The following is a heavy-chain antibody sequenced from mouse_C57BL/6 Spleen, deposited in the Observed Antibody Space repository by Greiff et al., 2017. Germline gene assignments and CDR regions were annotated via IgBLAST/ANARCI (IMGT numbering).Heavy chain of an antibody. D-gene: IGHD2-2*01. Sequence: QVQLQQSGAELVKPGASVKISCKASGYAFSSYWMNWVKPRPGKGLEWIGQIYPGDGDTNYNGKFKGKATLTTDKSSSTAYMQLSSLTSEDSAVYFCASPMVTTAYWGQGTLVTVSA. CDR1: GYAFSSYW. J-gene: IGHJ3*01. CDR2: IYPGDGDT. CDR3: ASPMVTTAY. V-gene: IGHV1-80*01.